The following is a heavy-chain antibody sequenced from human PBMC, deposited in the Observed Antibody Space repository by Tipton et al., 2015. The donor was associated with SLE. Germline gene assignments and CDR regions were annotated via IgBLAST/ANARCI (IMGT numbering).Heavy chain of an antibody. D-gene: IGHD2-15*01. V-gene: IGHV4-61*09. CDR1: GGSISSGSYY. CDR2: IYTSGST. J-gene: IGHJ4*02. CDR3: ARLPLYYYFDY. Sequence: TLSLTCTVSGGSISSGSYYWSWIRQPAGKGLEWIGYIYTSGSTNYNPSLKSRVTISVDTSKNQFSLKLSSVTAADTAVYYCARLPLYYYFDYWGQGTLVTVSS.